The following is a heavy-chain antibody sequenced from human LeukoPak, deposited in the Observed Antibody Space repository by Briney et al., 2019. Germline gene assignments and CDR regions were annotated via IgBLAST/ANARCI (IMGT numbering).Heavy chain of an antibody. V-gene: IGHV1-2*02. CDR1: GYTFTGYY. J-gene: IGHJ4*02. CDR2: INPNSGGT. CDR3: ARDKTYYDSSGYYFDY. Sequence: GASVKVSCKASGYTFTGYYMHWVRQAPGQGLEWMGWINPNSGGTNYAQKFRGRVTMTRDTSISTAYMELSRLRSDDTAVYYCARDKTYYDSSGYYFDYWGQGTLVTVSS. D-gene: IGHD3-22*01.